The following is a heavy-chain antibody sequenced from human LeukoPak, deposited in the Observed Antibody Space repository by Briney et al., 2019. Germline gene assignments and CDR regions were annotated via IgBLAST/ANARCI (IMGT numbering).Heavy chain of an antibody. V-gene: IGHV1-69*06. CDR2: IVPVFGTR. CDR3: ARARNEKAGPTGLFHDYALDV. CDR1: GGTFSTYA. Sequence: SVTVSCKASGGTFSTYAVSWVRQAPGQGLEWIGGIVPVFGTRNYAQRFQDRVTIAADKFTNTAYMSLTSLRSEDTAIYFCARARNEKAGPTGLFHDYALDVWGQGTPVTVSS. D-gene: IGHD2-21*01. J-gene: IGHJ6*02.